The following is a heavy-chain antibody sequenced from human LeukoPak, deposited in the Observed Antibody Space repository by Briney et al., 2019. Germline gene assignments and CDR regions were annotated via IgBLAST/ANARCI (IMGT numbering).Heavy chain of an antibody. CDR1: GFTFSSYW. CDR2: INHNGNVN. Sequence: GGSLRLSCAASGFTFSSYWINWARQAPGKGLEWVASINHNGNVNYYVDSVKGRFTISRDNAKNSLHLQMSNLRAEDTAVYFCARGGGLDVWGQGATVTVSS. J-gene: IGHJ6*02. V-gene: IGHV3-7*03. CDR3: ARGGGLDV. D-gene: IGHD3-16*01.